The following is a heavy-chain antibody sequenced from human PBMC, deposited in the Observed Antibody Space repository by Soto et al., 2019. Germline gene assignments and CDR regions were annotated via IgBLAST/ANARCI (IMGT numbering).Heavy chain of an antibody. CDR2: ISSRGSYI. V-gene: IGHV3-21*04. Sequence: EVQLVESGGGLVKPGGSLRLSCEASGFLFSSYGMSWVRQAPGKGLEWVSYISSRGSYIDYADSVKGRFTISRDNDKSSLYMQMNSPRAEETAMHSCARLLGIGVGSSTYMDVWGKEIKVTVSS. D-gene: IGHD3-16*01. CDR1: GFLFSSYG. J-gene: IGHJ6*03. CDR3: ARLLGIGVGSSTYMDV.